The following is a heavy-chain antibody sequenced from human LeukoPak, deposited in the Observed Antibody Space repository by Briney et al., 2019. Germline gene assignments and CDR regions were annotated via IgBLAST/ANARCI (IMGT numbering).Heavy chain of an antibody. Sequence: GSSVKVSCKASGGTFSSYAISWVRQAPGQGLEWMGRIIPILGIANYAQKFQGRVTITADKSTSTAYMELSSLRSEDTAVYYCVVVVAAPGNYCYYYMDVWGKGTTVTVSS. CDR1: GGTFSSYA. J-gene: IGHJ6*03. V-gene: IGHV1-69*04. D-gene: IGHD2-15*01. CDR2: IIPILGIA. CDR3: VVVVAAPGNYCYYYMDV.